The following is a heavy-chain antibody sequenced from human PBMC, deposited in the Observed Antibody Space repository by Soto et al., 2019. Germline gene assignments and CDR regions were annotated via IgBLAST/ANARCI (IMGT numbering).Heavy chain of an antibody. CDR2: IYYSGST. CDR3: ARQGELHAMDV. V-gene: IGHV4-39*01. CDR1: GGSISSSSYY. D-gene: IGHD3-16*01. J-gene: IGHJ6*02. Sequence: NPSETLSLTCTVSGGSISSSSYYWGWIRPPPGKGLEWIGSIYYSGSTYYNPSLKSRVTISVNTSKNQFSLKLSSVTATDTAVYYCARQGELHAMDVWGQGTTVTVSS.